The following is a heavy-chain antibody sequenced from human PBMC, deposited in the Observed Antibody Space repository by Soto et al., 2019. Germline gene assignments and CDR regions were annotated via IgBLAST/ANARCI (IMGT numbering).Heavy chain of an antibody. Sequence: QVQLQESGPGLVKPSQTLSLTCTVSGGSISSGGYYWSWIRQHPGKGLEWIGYIYYSGSTYYNPSLKSRVTISVDTSKDQCSLKQSSVTAADTAVYYCARDSSGRNDAFDIWGQGTMVTVSS. CDR3: ARDSSGRNDAFDI. CDR2: IYYSGST. J-gene: IGHJ3*02. D-gene: IGHD3-22*01. V-gene: IGHV4-31*03. CDR1: GGSISSGGYY.